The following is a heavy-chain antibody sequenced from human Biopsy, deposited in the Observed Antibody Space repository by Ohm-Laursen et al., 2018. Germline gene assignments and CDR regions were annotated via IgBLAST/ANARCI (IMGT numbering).Heavy chain of an antibody. Sequence: GASVKVSCKAPTGTFNSYGIIWVRQAPGQGLEWMGRIIPILRTTAYAQTFLGRVTITADSPTSTATMELRSLRSDDTAVYYCATKLTGYFHHWGQGTLVIVSS. J-gene: IGHJ1*01. D-gene: IGHD3-9*01. CDR3: ATKLTGYFHH. V-gene: IGHV1-69*11. CDR1: TGTFNSYG. CDR2: IIPILRTT.